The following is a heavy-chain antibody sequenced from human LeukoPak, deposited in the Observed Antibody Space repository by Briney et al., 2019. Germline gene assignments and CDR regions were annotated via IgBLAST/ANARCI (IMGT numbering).Heavy chain of an antibody. CDR1: GFXFSNYA. CDR3: AKARGSGYYSSFDL. V-gene: IGHV3-23*01. Sequence: GGSLRLSCAASGFXFSNYAINWVRQAPGKGLEWVSAFTGSGGNTYYADSVKGRFTISRDNSKNTLFLQMNSLRAEDTAVYYCAKARGSGYYSSFDLWGRGTLVTVSS. J-gene: IGHJ2*01. CDR2: FTGSGGNT. D-gene: IGHD6-19*01.